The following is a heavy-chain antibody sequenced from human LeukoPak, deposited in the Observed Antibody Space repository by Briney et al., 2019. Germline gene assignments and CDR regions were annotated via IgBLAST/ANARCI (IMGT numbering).Heavy chain of an antibody. Sequence: GESLKISCKGSGYTFTSYWIAWVRQMPGKGLEWMGIIHPGNSDTRYSPSFQGQVTISADKSISTAFLQWSSLKASDTAIYYCARRRQLEEDYSSGPNALDVWGQGTSVAVSS. CDR1: GYTFTSYW. CDR3: ARRRQLEEDYSSGPNALDV. V-gene: IGHV5-51*01. J-gene: IGHJ6*02. CDR2: IHPGNSDT. D-gene: IGHD4-11*01.